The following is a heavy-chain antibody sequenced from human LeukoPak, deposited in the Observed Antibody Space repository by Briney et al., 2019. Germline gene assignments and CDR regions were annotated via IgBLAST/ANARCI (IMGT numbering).Heavy chain of an antibody. D-gene: IGHD1-26*01. J-gene: IGHJ6*03. CDR3: ARDCSGWELLGAGDYYYYKDV. CDR2: INHSGST. CDR1: GGSFSGYY. V-gene: IGHV4-34*01. Sequence: SETLSLTCAVYGGSFSGYYWSWIRQPPGKGLEWIGEINHSGSTNYNPSLKSRVTISVDTSKNQFSLKLSSVTAADTAVYYCARDCSGWELLGAGDYYYYKDVWGKGTTVTISS.